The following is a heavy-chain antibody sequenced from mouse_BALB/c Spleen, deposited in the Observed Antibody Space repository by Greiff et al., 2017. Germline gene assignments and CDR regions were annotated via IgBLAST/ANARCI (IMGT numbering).Heavy chain of an antibody. J-gene: IGHJ1*01. CDR1: GYTFTSYW. CDR3: TRGVLRSYWYFDV. Sequence: VQLQQSGAELVRPGASVKLSCKASGYTFTSYWINWVKQRPGQGLEWIGNIYPSDSYTNYNQKFKDKATLTVDKSSSTAYMQLSSPTSEDSAVYYCTRGVLRSYWYFDVWGAGTTVTVSS. D-gene: IGHD1-1*01. V-gene: IGHV1-69*02. CDR2: IYPSDSYT.